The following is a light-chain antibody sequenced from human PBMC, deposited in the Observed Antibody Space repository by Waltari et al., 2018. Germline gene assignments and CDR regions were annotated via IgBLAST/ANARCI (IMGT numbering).Light chain of an antibody. J-gene: IGKJ2*01. CDR2: KAS. Sequence: DIQMTQSPSTLSASVGDRLTITCRASQSISSWLAWYQQKPGKAPKLLIYKASSLESGAPSRFSGSGSGTEFTLTISSLQPDDFATYYCQQYNSYPVHFGQGTKLEIK. CDR3: QQYNSYPVH. CDR1: QSISSW. V-gene: IGKV1-5*03.